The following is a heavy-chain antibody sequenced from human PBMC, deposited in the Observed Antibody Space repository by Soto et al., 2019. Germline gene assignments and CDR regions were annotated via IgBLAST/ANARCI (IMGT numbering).Heavy chain of an antibody. CDR3: ARPPGHISDWYYFDL. V-gene: IGHV1-2*02. J-gene: IGHJ4*02. CDR1: GYTFTGYY. Sequence: ASVKVSCKASGYTFTGYYMHWVRQAPGQGFEWMGRISPKSGGTNYAQKFEGRVTMTWDTSLKTAYMELSSLISEDTAVYYCARPPGHISDWYYFDLWGQGTLVTVSS. CDR2: ISPKSGGT. D-gene: IGHD3-9*01.